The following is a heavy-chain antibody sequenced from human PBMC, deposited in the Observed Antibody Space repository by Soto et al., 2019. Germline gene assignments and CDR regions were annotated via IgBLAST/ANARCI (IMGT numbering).Heavy chain of an antibody. CDR3: ARSGVGATASHYYSMDV. Sequence: GGSLRLSCAASGFTVSSNYMSWVRQAPGKGLEWVSVIYSGGSTYYADSVKGRFTISRDNSKNTLYLQMNSLRAEDTAVYYCARSGVGATASHYYSMDVWGKGTTVTVSS. D-gene: IGHD1-26*01. J-gene: IGHJ6*03. CDR1: GFTVSSNY. V-gene: IGHV3-66*02. CDR2: IYSGGST.